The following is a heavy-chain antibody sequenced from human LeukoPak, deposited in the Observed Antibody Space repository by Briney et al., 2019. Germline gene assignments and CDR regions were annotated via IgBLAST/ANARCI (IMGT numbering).Heavy chain of an antibody. CDR1: GVSISNYY. D-gene: IGHD6-19*01. CDR2: IYTSGNT. CDR3: VRERGSGWYDMSFDY. Sequence: ASETLSLTCTVSGVSISNYYWNWIRQPAGKGLEWIGRIYTSGNTNYNPSLKSRVTMSVDTSKNQFSLKLSSVTAADTAFYYCVRERGSGWYDMSFDYWGQGTLVTVSS. V-gene: IGHV4-4*07. J-gene: IGHJ4*02.